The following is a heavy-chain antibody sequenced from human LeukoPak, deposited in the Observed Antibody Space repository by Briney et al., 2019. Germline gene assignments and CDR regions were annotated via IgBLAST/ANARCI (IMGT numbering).Heavy chain of an antibody. V-gene: IGHV4-30-2*01. CDR2: IYHSGST. D-gene: IGHD5-12*01. Sequence: SETLSLTCTVSGGSISSGGYYWSWIRQPPGKGLEWIGYIYHSGSTYYNPSLKSRVTISVDRSKNQFSLKLSSVTAADTAVYYCARTGSGYEPVYYFDYWGQGTLVTVSS. J-gene: IGHJ4*02. CDR3: ARTGSGYEPVYYFDY. CDR1: GGSISSGGYY.